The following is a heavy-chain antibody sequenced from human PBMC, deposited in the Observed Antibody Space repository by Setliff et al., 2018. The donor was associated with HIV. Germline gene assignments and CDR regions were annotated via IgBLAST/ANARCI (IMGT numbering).Heavy chain of an antibody. D-gene: IGHD3-10*01. Sequence: SETLSLTCAVSGGPLNSRNWWSWVRQPPGKGLEWVGEVFHSGSANSNASLRSRVMISVDTSKNQFSLKLSAVTAADTAVYYCARDHVFGSRTGFDPWGPGILVTVSS. CDR3: ARDHVFGSRTGFDP. J-gene: IGHJ5*02. CDR1: GGPLNSRNW. CDR2: VFHSGSA. V-gene: IGHV4-4*02.